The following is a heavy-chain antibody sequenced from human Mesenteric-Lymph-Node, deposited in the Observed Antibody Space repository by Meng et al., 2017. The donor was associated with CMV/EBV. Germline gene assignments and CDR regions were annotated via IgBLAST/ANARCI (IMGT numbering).Heavy chain of an antibody. J-gene: IGHJ5*02. V-gene: IGHV4-39*01. Sequence: LTGTVSGCSISSSSYDWGWSRQPPGKGLEWIGSIYYSGSTYYNPSLKSRVTISVDTSKNQFSLKLSSVTAADTAVYYCTGSTAWFDPWGQGTLVTVSS. CDR3: TGSTAWFDP. CDR2: IYYSGST. D-gene: IGHD4-11*01. CDR1: GCSISSSSYD.